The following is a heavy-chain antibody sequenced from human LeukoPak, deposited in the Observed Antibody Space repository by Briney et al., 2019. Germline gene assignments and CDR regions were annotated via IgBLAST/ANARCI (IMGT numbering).Heavy chain of an antibody. Sequence: GGSLRLSCEASGITFTSHWMTWVRQAPGRGLEWVANIKHDGSLRNYLDSVKGRFTISRDNAKHSLSLQMNSLRAEDTAVYYCARDQDYHISDSWHDAFDVWGRGTMVTVSP. V-gene: IGHV3-7*01. D-gene: IGHD3-22*01. CDR3: ARDQDYHISDSWHDAFDV. J-gene: IGHJ3*01. CDR2: IKHDGSLR. CDR1: GITFTSHW.